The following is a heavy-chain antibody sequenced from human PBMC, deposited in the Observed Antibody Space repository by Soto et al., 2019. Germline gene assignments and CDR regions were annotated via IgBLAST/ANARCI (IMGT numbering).Heavy chain of an antibody. J-gene: IGHJ4*02. CDR3: ATPLYSSSNYFDY. V-gene: IGHV3-33*08. Sequence: PVGSLRLSCAASGFTFSSYAMSWVRQAPGKGLEWVAVIWYDGSNKYYADSVKGRFTISRDNSKNTLYLQMNSLRAEDTAVYYCATPLYSSSNYFDYWGQGTLVTVSS. D-gene: IGHD6-6*01. CDR1: GFTFSSYA. CDR2: IWYDGSNK.